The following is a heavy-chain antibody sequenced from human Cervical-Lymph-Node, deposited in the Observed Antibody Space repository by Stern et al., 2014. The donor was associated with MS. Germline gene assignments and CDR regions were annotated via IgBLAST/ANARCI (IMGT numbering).Heavy chain of an antibody. CDR2: INPTTGRT. D-gene: IGHD2-8*01. CDR1: GYTFTNYF. CDR3: ARAQEFSNVVANY. V-gene: IGHV1-46*03. J-gene: IGHJ4*02. Sequence: QVQLVQSGAEVKKPGASMRISCKASGYTFTNYFIHWVRQAPRQRPEWMGIINPTTGRTSHAQRFQGRVTMTRDTSTNTAYLDLSSLRSEDTAVYFCARAQEFSNVVANYWGQGTLVTVSS.